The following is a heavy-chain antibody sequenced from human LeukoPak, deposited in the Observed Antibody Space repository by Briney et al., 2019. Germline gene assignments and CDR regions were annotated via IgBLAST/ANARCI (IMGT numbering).Heavy chain of an antibody. V-gene: IGHV4-39*01. J-gene: IGHJ3*02. CDR1: GGSISSSSYY. CDR3: ARRVYSSSWYGWHAFDI. D-gene: IGHD6-13*01. CDR2: IYYSGST. Sequence: SETLSLTCTVSGGSISSSSYYWGWIRQPPGKGLEWIGSIYYSGSTYYNPSLKSRVTISVDTSKNQFSLKLSSVTAADTAVYYCARRVYSSSWYGWHAFDIWGQETMVTVSS.